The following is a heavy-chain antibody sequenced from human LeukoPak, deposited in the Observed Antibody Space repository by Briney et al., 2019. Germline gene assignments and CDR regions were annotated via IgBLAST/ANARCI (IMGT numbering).Heavy chain of an antibody. CDR3: ARGDGSYYDSSGYLVFDY. Sequence: SETLSLTCAVYGGSFSVYYWSWIRQPPGKGLEWIGEINHSGSTNYNPSLKSRVTISVDTSKNQFSLKLSSVTAADTAVYYCARGDGSYYDSSGYLVFDYWGQGTLVTVSS. V-gene: IGHV4-34*01. D-gene: IGHD3-22*01. J-gene: IGHJ4*02. CDR1: GGSFSVYY. CDR2: INHSGST.